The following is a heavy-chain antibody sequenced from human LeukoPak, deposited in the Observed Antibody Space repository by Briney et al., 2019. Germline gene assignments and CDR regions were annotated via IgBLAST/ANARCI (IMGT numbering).Heavy chain of an antibody. Sequence: WLRNATRKGLEWVSAISGSGGSTDYVDSVKGRFTISRDNSKNTLYLQMNSLRAGDTAVYYCAKQMSTVTFTPFDYWGQGTLVTVSS. V-gene: IGHV3-23*01. CDR3: AKQMSTVTFTPFDY. CDR2: ISGSGGST. D-gene: IGHD3-16*01. J-gene: IGHJ4*02.